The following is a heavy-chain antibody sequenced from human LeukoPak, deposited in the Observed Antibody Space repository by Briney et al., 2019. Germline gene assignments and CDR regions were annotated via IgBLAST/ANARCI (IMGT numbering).Heavy chain of an antibody. D-gene: IGHD4-17*01. CDR1: GYTFTGYY. CDR2: INPNSGGT. J-gene: IGHJ4*02. CDR3: ARGHYGDYSFGFDY. V-gene: IGHV1-2*06. Sequence: ASVKVSCKASGYTFTGYYMHWVRQAPGQGLEWMGRINPNSGGTNYAQKFQGRVTMTRDTSISTAYTELRSLRSDDTAVYYCARGHYGDYSFGFDYWGQGTLVTVSS.